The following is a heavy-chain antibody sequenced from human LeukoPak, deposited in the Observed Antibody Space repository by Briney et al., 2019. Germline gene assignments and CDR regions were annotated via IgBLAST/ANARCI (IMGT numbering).Heavy chain of an antibody. J-gene: IGHJ4*02. CDR3: ARDSVHGYYDSSGYSALFDY. CDR1: GFTFSRNW. D-gene: IGHD3-22*01. V-gene: IGHV3-7*01. CDR2: IKEDGSEK. Sequence: PGGSLRLSCAASGFTFSRNWMSWVRQAPGKGLEWVANIKEDGSEKYYVDSVKGRFTISRDNAKNSLYLQMNSLRVEDTAVYYCARDSVHGYYDSSGYSALFDYWGQGTLVTVSS.